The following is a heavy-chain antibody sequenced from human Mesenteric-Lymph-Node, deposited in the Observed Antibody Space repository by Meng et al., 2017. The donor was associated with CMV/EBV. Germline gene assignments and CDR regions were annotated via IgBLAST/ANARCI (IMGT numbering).Heavy chain of an antibody. CDR3: AKEREGYCSSTSCYLYDY. Sequence: GESLKISCAASGFTFSSYEMNWVRQAPGKGLVWVSRINGDGSGTSYADSVKGRFTISRDNAKNTVYLQMNSLRAEDTAVYYCAKEREGYCSSTSCYLYDYWGQGTLVTVSS. V-gene: IGHV3-74*01. CDR1: GFTFSSYE. D-gene: IGHD2-2*01. J-gene: IGHJ4*02. CDR2: INGDGSGT.